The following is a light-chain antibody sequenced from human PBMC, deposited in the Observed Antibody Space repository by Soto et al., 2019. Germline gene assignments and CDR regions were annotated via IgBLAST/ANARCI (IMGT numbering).Light chain of an antibody. V-gene: IGKV3-20*01. Sequence: DIELTQSPGTLSLSPGERATLSCRASQSVSSSYLAWYQQKPGQAPRLLIYGASIRATGIPDRFSGSGSGTNFTITISRLEPEDFAVYYCQQYGSPRTFGQGTKVEIK. CDR3: QQYGSPRT. CDR1: QSVSSSY. J-gene: IGKJ1*01. CDR2: GAS.